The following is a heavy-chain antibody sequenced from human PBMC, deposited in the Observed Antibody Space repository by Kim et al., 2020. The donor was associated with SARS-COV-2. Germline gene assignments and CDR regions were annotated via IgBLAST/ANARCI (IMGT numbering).Heavy chain of an antibody. D-gene: IGHD5-18*01. V-gene: IGHV3-43*01. CDR3: AKDIRGIQHP. Sequence: STYYADSVKGRLTISRDNSKNSLYLQMNSLRTEDTALYYCAKDIRGIQHPWGQGTLVTVSS. CDR2: ST. J-gene: IGHJ5*02.